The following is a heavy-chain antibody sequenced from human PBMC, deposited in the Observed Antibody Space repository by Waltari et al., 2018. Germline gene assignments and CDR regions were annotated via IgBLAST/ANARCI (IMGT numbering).Heavy chain of an antibody. CDR1: GGSFSGYY. V-gene: IGHV4-59*10. CDR2: IYTSGST. CDR3: AREVYYDFWSGTFKGMDV. D-gene: IGHD3-3*01. Sequence: QVQLQQWGAGLLKPSETLSLTCAVYGGSFSGYYWSWIRQPPGKGLEWIGRIYTSGSTTYNPSLKSRVTMSVDTSTNQFSLKLSSVTAADTAVYYCAREVYYDFWSGTFKGMDVWGQGTTVTVSS. J-gene: IGHJ6*02.